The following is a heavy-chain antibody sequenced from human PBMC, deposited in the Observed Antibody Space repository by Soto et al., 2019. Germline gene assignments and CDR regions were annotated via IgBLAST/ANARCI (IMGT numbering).Heavy chain of an antibody. CDR1: GFSLGRYA. D-gene: IGHD3-22*01. J-gene: IGHJ4*02. CDR3: AKDDYYDRTGLFFDS. CDR2: ISASGSSV. V-gene: IGHV3-23*01. Sequence: EVQLLESGGALVQPGGSLRLSCEASGFSLGRYAMSWVRQAPGKGLEWISVISASGSSVSYADSVKGRFTISKDNSENTLVLQMNSLRVEDTAVYDGAKDDYYDRTGLFFDSWGQGTLVTVSS.